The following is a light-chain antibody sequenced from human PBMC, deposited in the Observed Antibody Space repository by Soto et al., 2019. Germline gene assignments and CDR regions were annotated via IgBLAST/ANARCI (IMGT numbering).Light chain of an antibody. CDR3: QQYVASPPSWT. CDR1: QSVSSGY. Sequence: ELVLTQSPGTLSLSPGERATLSCRSSQSVSSGYLAWYQQKPGQAPRLLIFRAFNRATGIPDRFSGSGSGTDFTHTISRLEPEDFAVYYCQQYVASPPSWTFGQGTKVEIK. V-gene: IGKV3-20*01. J-gene: IGKJ1*01. CDR2: RAF.